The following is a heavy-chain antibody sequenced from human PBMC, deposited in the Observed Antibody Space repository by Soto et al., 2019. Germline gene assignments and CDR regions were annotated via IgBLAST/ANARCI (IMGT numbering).Heavy chain of an antibody. CDR3: ARDKRYCSDTSCPDFDY. D-gene: IGHD2-15*01. CDR1: GGTLSSYS. J-gene: IGHJ4*02. Sequence: QVQLVQSGAEVKKPGSSVKVSCKASGGTLSSYSFSWVRQAPGQGLEWMGRVIPNLGVTNYAKKFQGRFTIVVDTSTSTAYMELNSLSYEDTGVYYCARDKRYCSDTSCPDFDYWGQGTLVTVSS. V-gene: IGHV1-69*08. CDR2: VIPNLGVT.